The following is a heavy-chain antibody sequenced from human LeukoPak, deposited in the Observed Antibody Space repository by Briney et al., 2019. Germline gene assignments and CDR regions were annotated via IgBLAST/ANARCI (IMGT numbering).Heavy chain of an antibody. Sequence: PSETLSLTCAVSGTSISLSNWWTWVRQPPGKGLEWIGEIYHSGTTNYNPSLKSRVTISLDKSRNQFSLKLSSVTAADTAVFYCARPSPVATMANDAFDIWGQGTMVTVSS. CDR3: ARPSPVATMANDAFDI. D-gene: IGHD5-12*01. CDR1: GTSISLSNW. CDR2: IYHSGTT. J-gene: IGHJ3*02. V-gene: IGHV4-4*02.